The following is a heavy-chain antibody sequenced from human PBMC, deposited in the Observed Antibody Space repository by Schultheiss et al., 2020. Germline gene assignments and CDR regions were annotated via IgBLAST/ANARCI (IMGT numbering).Heavy chain of an antibody. CDR2: GFYTGTT. J-gene: IGHJ4*02. CDR3: ARRVGLTYCGGDCYPQPFDY. V-gene: IGHV4-34*12. Sequence: SETLSLTCAVYGGSFSGYYWSWIRQPPGKGLEWIGGGFYTGTTYYSPSLQRRVTISVDTSKNQFSLKLSSVTAADTAVYYCARRVGLTYCGGDCYPQPFDYWGQGTLVTVSS. D-gene: IGHD2-21*02. CDR1: GGSFSGYY.